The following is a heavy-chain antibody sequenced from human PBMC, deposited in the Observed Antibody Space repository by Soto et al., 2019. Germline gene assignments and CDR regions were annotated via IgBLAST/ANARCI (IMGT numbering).Heavy chain of an antibody. CDR3: ARDYLVVPPRVIAY. CDR2: IWYDGSNK. D-gene: IGHD2-2*01. Sequence: QVQLVESGGGVVQPGRSLRLSCAASGFTFSSYGMHWVRQAPGKGLEWVAVIWYDGSNKYYADSVKGRFTISRDNSKNTLYLQMNSLRAEDTAVYYCARDYLVVPPRVIAYWGQGTLVTVSS. V-gene: IGHV3-33*01. J-gene: IGHJ4*02. CDR1: GFTFSSYG.